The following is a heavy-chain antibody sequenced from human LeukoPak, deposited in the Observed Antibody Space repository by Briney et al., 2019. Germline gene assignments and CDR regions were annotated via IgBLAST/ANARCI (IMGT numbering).Heavy chain of an antibody. V-gene: IGHV3-21*01. J-gene: IGHJ4*02. Sequence: GGSLRLSCAASGFTFSSYSMNWVRQAPGKGLEWVSSISSSSSYIYYTDSVKGRFIISRDNAKNSLYLQMNSLRAEDTAVYYCARGGRDGSYLPFDYWGQGTLVTVSS. CDR3: ARGGRDGSYLPFDY. CDR1: GFTFSSYS. CDR2: ISSSSSYI. D-gene: IGHD1-26*01.